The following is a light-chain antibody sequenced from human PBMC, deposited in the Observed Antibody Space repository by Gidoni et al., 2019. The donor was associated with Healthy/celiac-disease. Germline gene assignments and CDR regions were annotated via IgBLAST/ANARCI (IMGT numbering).Light chain of an antibody. V-gene: IGKV2-28*01. CDR2: LGS. CDR1: QSLLHSNGYNY. Sequence: SVSCRSSQSLLHSNGYNYLDWYLQKPGQSPQLLIYLGSNRASGVPDRFSGSGSGTDFTLKISRVEAEDVGVYYCMQALQTPLTFGGGTKVEIK. CDR3: MQALQTPLT. J-gene: IGKJ4*01.